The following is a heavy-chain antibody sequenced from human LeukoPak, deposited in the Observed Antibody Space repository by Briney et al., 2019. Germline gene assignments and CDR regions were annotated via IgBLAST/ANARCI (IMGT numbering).Heavy chain of an antibody. V-gene: IGHV4-39*01. CDR2: IYYSGST. J-gene: IGHJ4*02. Sequence: SETLSLTCTVSGGSISSSSYYWGWIRQPPGKGLEWIVSIYYSGSTYYNPSLKSRVTISVDTSKNQFSLKLSSVIVADTAVYYCARRAVRGVTHFDYWGQGTLVTVSS. D-gene: IGHD3-10*01. CDR1: GGSISSSSYY. CDR3: ARRAVRGVTHFDY.